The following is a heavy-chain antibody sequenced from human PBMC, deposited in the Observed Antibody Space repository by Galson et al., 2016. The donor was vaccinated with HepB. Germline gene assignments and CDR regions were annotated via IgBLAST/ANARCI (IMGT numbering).Heavy chain of an antibody. J-gene: IGHJ6*02. V-gene: IGHV3-9*01. CDR2: IFWKSGNT. CDR3: YYGMDV. Sequence: SLRLSCAASGFTFSRFWMSWVRQAPGKGLEWVSGIFWKSGNTGYADSLKGRFTISRDYARNSLYLEMNSLRTEDTALYYYYYGMDVWGQGTTVTVSS. CDR1: GFTFSRFW.